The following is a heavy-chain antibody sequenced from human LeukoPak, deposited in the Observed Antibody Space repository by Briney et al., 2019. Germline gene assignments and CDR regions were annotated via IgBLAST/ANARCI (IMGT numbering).Heavy chain of an antibody. Sequence: GGSLRLSCAASGFTFSSYGMNWVRQAPGKGLEWVSYISSSSSTIYYADSVKGRFTISRDNAKNSLYLQMNSLRAEDTAVYYCAKWGYCSSTSCLGAFEYWGQGTLVTVSS. D-gene: IGHD2-2*01. J-gene: IGHJ4*02. CDR1: GFTFSSYG. CDR2: ISSSSSTI. V-gene: IGHV3-48*01. CDR3: AKWGYCSSTSCLGAFEY.